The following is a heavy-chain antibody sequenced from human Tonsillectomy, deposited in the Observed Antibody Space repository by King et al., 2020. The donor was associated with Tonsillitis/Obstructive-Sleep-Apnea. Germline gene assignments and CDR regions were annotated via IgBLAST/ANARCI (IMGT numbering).Heavy chain of an antibody. D-gene: IGHD1-26*01. Sequence: VQLVESGGGLVQPGGSLRLSCAASGFTFSDYSMNWVRQAPGKGLEWVSCISSSSNTIYYADSVKGRFTISRDNAKNSLYLQMNSLRDEDTAVYHCAGDDGRELLRRGAFDIWGQGTMVTVSS. CDR1: GFTFSDYS. V-gene: IGHV3-48*02. J-gene: IGHJ3*02. CDR2: ISSSSNTI. CDR3: AGDDGRELLRRGAFDI.